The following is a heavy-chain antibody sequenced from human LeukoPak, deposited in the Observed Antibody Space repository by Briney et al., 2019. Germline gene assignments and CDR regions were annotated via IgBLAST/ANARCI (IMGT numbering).Heavy chain of an antibody. CDR3: ARDGAAAGTFVDY. CDR1: GGSISSYY. Sequence: SETLSLTCTVSGGSISSYYWSWIRQPPGKGLECIGHVYYSGSTDYNPSLKSRLTISVDSSMNQFSLKLSSVTAADTAVYYCARDGAAAGTFVDYWGQGTLVTVSS. V-gene: IGHV4-59*12. CDR2: VYYSGST. D-gene: IGHD6-13*01. J-gene: IGHJ4*02.